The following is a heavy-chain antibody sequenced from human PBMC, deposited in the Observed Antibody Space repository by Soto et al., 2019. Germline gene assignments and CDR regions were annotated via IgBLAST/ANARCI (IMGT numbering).Heavy chain of an antibody. D-gene: IGHD2-2*01. J-gene: IGHJ4*02. V-gene: IGHV4-59*08. CDR2: IYYSGST. CDR1: GGSISSYY. Sequence: PSETLSLTCTVSGGSISSYYWSWIRQPPGKGLEWIGYIYYSGSTNYNPSLKSRVTISVDTSKNQFSLKLSSVTAADTAVYYCARYCSSTSCYDYFDYWGQGTLVTVSS. CDR3: ARYCSSTSCYDYFDY.